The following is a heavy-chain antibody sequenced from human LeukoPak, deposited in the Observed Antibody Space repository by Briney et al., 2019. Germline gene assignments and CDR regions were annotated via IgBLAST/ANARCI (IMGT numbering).Heavy chain of an antibody. CDR1: GFTFSSYA. CDR2: ISGSGGCT. Sequence: GGSLRLSCAASGFTFSSYAMSWVRQAPGKGLEWVSAISGSGGCTYYADSVKGRFTISRDNSKNTLYLQMNSLRAEDTAVYYCAKGNVDIVATTDWGQGTLVTVSS. CDR3: AKGNVDIVATTD. J-gene: IGHJ4*02. V-gene: IGHV3-23*01. D-gene: IGHD5-12*01.